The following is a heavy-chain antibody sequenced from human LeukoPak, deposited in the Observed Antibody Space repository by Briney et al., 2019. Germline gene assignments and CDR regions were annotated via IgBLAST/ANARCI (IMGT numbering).Heavy chain of an antibody. D-gene: IGHD6-19*01. CDR3: ARGRGIAVAVPYYFDY. CDR2: ISSSSSYI. V-gene: IGHV3-21*01. J-gene: IGHJ4*02. CDR1: GFTFSSYS. Sequence: GGSLRLSCAASGFTFSSYSMNWVRQAPGKGLEWVSSISSSSSYIYYADSVKGRFTISRDNAKNSLYLQMNSLRAEDTAVYYCARGRGIAVAVPYYFDYWGQGTLVTVSS.